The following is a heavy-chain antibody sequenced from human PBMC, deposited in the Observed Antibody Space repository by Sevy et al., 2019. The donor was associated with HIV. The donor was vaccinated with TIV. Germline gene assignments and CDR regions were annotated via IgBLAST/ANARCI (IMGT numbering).Heavy chain of an antibody. CDR1: GFTFRSYW. J-gene: IGHJ6*02. Sequence: GGSLRLSCVASGFTFRSYWMSWVRQAPGKGLEWVAHIKSDGSEKYHVDSVKGRFTISRDNAKNSLYLQMTSLRAEDTAVYYCARDCSSTSCLWGLDVWGPGTTVTVSS. D-gene: IGHD2-2*01. V-gene: IGHV3-7*03. CDR2: IKSDGSEK. CDR3: ARDCSSTSCLWGLDV.